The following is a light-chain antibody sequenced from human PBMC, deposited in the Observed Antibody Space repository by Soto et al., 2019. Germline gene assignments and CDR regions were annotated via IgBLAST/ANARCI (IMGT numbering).Light chain of an antibody. J-gene: IGKJ5*01. CDR2: AAS. V-gene: IGKV3-20*01. CDR1: QSLGSGY. Sequence: EILLTQSPGTLSLSPVDRATLSCRASQSLGSGYLAWYRQKPGQAPRILIYAASSRATGVPDRFSGSGSGTDFSLTISRLEPEDFAVYYCQQYDTSPLISFGQGTRLEIK. CDR3: QQYDTSPLIS.